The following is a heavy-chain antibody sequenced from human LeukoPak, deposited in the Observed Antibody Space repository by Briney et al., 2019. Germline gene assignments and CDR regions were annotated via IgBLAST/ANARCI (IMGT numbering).Heavy chain of an antibody. Sequence: GGSLRLSCAASGFTFSSFWMAWVRQAPGKGLEWVASIKFDESGRHHVDSVKGRFTISRDNAKNSLYLQMNSLRAEDMAVYFCTRVTTNGYFEYWGQGTPVTVSS. CDR3: TRVTTNGYFEY. J-gene: IGHJ4*02. CDR2: IKFDESGR. D-gene: IGHD1-1*01. V-gene: IGHV3-7*04. CDR1: GFTFSSFW.